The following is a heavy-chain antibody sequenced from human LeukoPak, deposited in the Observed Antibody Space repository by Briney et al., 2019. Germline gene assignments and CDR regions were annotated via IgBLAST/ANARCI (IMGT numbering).Heavy chain of an antibody. CDR3: ARLSAMVRGPEDIFYFEY. D-gene: IGHD3-10*01. V-gene: IGHV3-48*04. J-gene: IGHJ4*02. CDR2: MSSSGSMT. CDR1: RFTFSNYG. Sequence: PGGSLRLSCAASRFTFSNYGMHWVRQTPGKGLEWVSYMSSSGSMTWYADSVKGRFTISRDIAKQSVFLQMNSLRAEDTALYYCARLSAMVRGPEDIFYFEYWGLGTLVTVSS.